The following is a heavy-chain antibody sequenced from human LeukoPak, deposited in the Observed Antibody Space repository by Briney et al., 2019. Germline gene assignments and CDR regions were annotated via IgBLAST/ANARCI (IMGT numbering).Heavy chain of an antibody. CDR1: GFTYNTYE. V-gene: IGHV3-23*01. D-gene: IGHD3-10*01. J-gene: IGHJ3*02. Sequence: GGSLRLSCAASGFTYNTYEMNWVRQAPGKGLGWFSGISGSGSSTYYADSVNRRFAISRDNSKNTVFLQMNSLRVEDTALYYCAKGRVYYYGSGSYGDALDIWGQGTDVTISS. CDR3: AKGRVYYYGSGSYGDALDI. CDR2: ISGSGSST.